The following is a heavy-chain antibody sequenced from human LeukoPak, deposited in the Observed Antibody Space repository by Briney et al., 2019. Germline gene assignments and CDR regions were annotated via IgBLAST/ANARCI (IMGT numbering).Heavy chain of an antibody. CDR3: ASSPRTDVGATYQTRNWFDP. V-gene: IGHV4-39*07. Sequence: SETLSLTCTVSGGSISSSSYYWGWIRQPPGKGLEWIGSIYYSGSTNYNPSLKGRVTISVDTSKNQFSLKLSSVTAADTAVYYCASSPRTDVGATYQTRNWFDPWGQGTLVTVSS. J-gene: IGHJ5*02. CDR1: GGSISSSSYY. D-gene: IGHD1-26*01. CDR2: IYYSGST.